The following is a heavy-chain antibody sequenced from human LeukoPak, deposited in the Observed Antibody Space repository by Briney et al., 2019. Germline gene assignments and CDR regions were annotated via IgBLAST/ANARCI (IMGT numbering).Heavy chain of an antibody. CDR3: ARHVVAVGFDY. CDR1: GFTFSSYA. CDR2: ITSSSSYI. J-gene: IGHJ4*02. V-gene: IGHV3-21*01. D-gene: IGHD3-22*01. Sequence: GGSLRLSCAASGFTFSSYAMNWVRQAPGKGLEWVSSITSSSSYIYYADSVKGRFTISRDNAKNSLCLQMNSLRAEDTAVYYCARHVVAVGFDYWGQGTLVTVSS.